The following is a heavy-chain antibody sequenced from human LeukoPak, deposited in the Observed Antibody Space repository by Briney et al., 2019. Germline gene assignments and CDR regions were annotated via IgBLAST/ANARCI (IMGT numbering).Heavy chain of an antibody. CDR3: ATHDETEDAFDI. V-gene: IGHV5-10-1*01. CDR1: AYNFTTYW. D-gene: IGHD1-1*01. Sequence: GESLKISCKGSAYNFTTYWITWVRQMPGKGLEWMGRIDPRDSYSDYNPSFKGHVTMSVGTSINTAYLQWTSLKASDSAIYYCATHDETEDAFDIWGHGTMVTVSS. CDR2: IDPRDSYS. J-gene: IGHJ3*02.